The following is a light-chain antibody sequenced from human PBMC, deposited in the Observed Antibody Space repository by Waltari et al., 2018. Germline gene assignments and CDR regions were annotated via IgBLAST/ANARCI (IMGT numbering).Light chain of an antibody. CDR1: QRISNN. CDR2: DAS. V-gene: IGKV3-15*01. CDR3: QQYNNWRPFT. Sequence: EIVMTQSPATLSVSPGERATLSCRASQRISNNLAWYQQKPGQGPRLLIYDASTRATGIPARCSGSGSGTDVILPLSSLQSEDFAVYYCQQYNNWRPFTFGGGTKVEIK. J-gene: IGKJ4*01.